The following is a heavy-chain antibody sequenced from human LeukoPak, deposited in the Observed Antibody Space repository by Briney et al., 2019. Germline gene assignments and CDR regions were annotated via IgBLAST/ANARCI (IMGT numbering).Heavy chain of an antibody. J-gene: IGHJ4*02. CDR1: GFTFSRNA. D-gene: IGHD5-18*01. CDR3: ARHSRYGLYYFDY. CDR2: LFYSGST. V-gene: IGHV4-39*01. Sequence: PGGSLRLSCVASGFTFSRNAMSWVRQAPGKGLEWIVSLFYSGSTYYDPSLKSRVTISVDTSKNQFSLKVTSVTAADTAVYYCARHSRYGLYYFDYWGQGTLVTVSS.